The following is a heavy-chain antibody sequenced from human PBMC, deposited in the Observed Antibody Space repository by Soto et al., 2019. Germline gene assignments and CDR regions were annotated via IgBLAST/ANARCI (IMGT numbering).Heavy chain of an antibody. CDR2: ISPYNGRT. Sequence: ASVKVSCKASGYTFTIYYMHWVRQVPGQGPEWMGWISPYNGRTNYAQSVKGRVVMTTDISTNTVYLELRRLRSDDSAIYYCGRLRTDSYAMDVWGQGTTVTVSS. D-gene: IGHD5-18*01. J-gene: IGHJ6*02. CDR1: GYTFTIYY. CDR3: GRLRTDSYAMDV. V-gene: IGHV1-18*04.